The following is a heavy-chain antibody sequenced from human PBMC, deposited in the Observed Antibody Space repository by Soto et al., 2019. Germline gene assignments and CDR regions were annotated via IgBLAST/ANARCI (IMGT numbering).Heavy chain of an antibody. CDR1: GGSISSYY. CDR3: ARVPQDYYYGMDV. Sequence: QVQLQESGPGLVKPSETLSLTCTVSGGSISSYYWSWIRQPPGKGLEWIGYIYYSGSTNYNPSLKSRVTRSVDTSKNQFSLKLSSVTAADTAVYYCARVPQDYYYGMDVWGQGTTVTVSS. J-gene: IGHJ6*02. CDR2: IYYSGST. V-gene: IGHV4-59*01.